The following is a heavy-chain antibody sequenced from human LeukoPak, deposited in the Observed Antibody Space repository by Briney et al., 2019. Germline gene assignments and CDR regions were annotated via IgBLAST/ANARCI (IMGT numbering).Heavy chain of an antibody. V-gene: IGHV3-69-1*01. CDR2: ISR. CDR1: GFTFSDHY. CDR3: ARDPDTSSKVDY. Sequence: GGSPRLSCAASGFTFSDHYMNWIRQTPGKGLEWVSRISRDTESVKGRFTISRDNTKNSLYLQMNSLRVDDTAVYYCARDPDTSSKVDYWGQGTLVTVSS. D-gene: IGHD6-6*01. J-gene: IGHJ4*02.